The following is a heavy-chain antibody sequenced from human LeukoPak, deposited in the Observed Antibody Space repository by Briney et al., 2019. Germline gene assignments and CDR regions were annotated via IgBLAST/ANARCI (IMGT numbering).Heavy chain of an antibody. J-gene: IGHJ6*03. D-gene: IGHD3-10*01. V-gene: IGHV3-23*01. CDR3: AKCRGLYYMDV. CDR2: ISGSGGST. CDR1: GFTFSGYV. Sequence: GGSLRLSCAASGFTFSGYVMTWVRQPPGKGLQWVADISGSGGSTYYADSVKGRFTISRDNSKNTLYLQMNSLRAEDTAVYYCAKCRGLYYMDVWGKGTTVTVSS.